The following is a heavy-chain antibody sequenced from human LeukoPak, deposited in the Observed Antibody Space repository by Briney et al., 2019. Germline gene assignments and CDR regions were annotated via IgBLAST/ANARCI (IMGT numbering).Heavy chain of an antibody. CDR1: GYNFATYW. J-gene: IGHJ4*02. CDR3: GRLREEEFEEYFFDY. D-gene: IGHD3-10*01. V-gene: IGHV5-51*01. Sequence: AGESLKISCKGSGYNFATYWTGWVRQMPGKGLDWMGIIFPGDSDTRYSPSFEGQVTISADKSSSTAFLMWSSLKASDTAMYYCGRLREEEFEEYFFDYWGQGTLVTVSS. CDR2: IFPGDSDT.